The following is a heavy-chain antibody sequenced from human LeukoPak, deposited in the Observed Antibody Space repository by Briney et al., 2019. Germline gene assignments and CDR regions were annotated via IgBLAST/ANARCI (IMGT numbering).Heavy chain of an antibody. D-gene: IGHD6-13*01. CDR1: GGSFSGYY. J-gene: IGHJ4*02. Sequence: SETLSLTCAVYGGSFSGYYWSWIRQPPGKGLEWIGEINHSGSTNYNPSLKSRVTISVDTSKNQFSLKLSSVTAADTAVYYCARGLGAADYWGQGTLVTVSS. CDR2: INHSGST. V-gene: IGHV4-34*01. CDR3: ARGLGAADY.